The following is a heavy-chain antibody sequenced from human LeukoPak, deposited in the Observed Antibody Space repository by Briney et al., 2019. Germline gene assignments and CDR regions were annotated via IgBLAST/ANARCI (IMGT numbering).Heavy chain of an antibody. J-gene: IGHJ4*02. CDR1: GFTFSSYG. Sequence: PGGSPRLSCAASGFTFSSYGMHWVRQAPGKGLEWVAVISYDGSNKYYADSVKGRFTISRDNSKNTLYLQMNSLRAEDTAVYYCAKSLVADTGYFDYWGQGTLVTVSS. D-gene: IGHD6-19*01. CDR2: ISYDGSNK. CDR3: AKSLVADTGYFDY. V-gene: IGHV3-30*18.